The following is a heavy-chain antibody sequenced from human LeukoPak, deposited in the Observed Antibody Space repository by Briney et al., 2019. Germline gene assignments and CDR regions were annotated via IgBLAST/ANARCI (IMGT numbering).Heavy chain of an antibody. J-gene: IGHJ4*02. Sequence: GASLEISCKGSGYRFTSYWISWVRQMPGKGREWMGRIDPSDSYTNYSPSFQGHVTISADKSISTAYLQWSSLKASDTAMYYCARGGRYDYVWGSYRYTYWGQGTLVTVSS. D-gene: IGHD3-16*02. V-gene: IGHV5-10-1*01. CDR3: ARGGRYDYVWGSYRYTY. CDR1: GYRFTSYW. CDR2: IDPSDSYT.